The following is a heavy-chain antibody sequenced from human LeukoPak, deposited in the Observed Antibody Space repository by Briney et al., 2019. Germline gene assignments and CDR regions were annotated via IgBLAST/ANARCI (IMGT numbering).Heavy chain of an antibody. CDR2: IYSGGST. CDR3: ARGLGYCTSTTCLLPFDY. J-gene: IGHJ4*02. CDR1: GFTVSTYY. D-gene: IGHD2-2*01. V-gene: IGHV3-53*01. Sequence: GGSLRLSCAASGFTVSTYYMTWVRQAPGKGLECVSVIYSGGSTYYADSVKGRFTVSRDNSKNTLYLQMNSLRAEDTAMYYCARGLGYCTSTTCLLPFDYWGQGTLVTFSS.